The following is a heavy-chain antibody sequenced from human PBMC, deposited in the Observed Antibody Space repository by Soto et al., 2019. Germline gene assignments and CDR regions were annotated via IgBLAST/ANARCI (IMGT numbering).Heavy chain of an antibody. Sequence: SETLSLTCTVSGGSVSSYYWSWIRQPPGKGLEWIGYIYDSGSTNYNPSLKSRGTISVDTSKNQFSLHLSSVTAADTAVYYCARGPVYGSDWNGRVDYWGRGTLVTVSS. CDR2: IYDSGST. V-gene: IGHV4-59*02. D-gene: IGHD6-19*01. CDR1: GGSVSSYY. CDR3: ARGPVYGSDWNGRVDY. J-gene: IGHJ4*02.